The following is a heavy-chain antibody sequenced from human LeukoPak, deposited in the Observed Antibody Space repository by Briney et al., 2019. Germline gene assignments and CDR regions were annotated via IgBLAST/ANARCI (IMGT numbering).Heavy chain of an antibody. V-gene: IGHV6-1*01. CDR2: TYYRSKWYN. J-gene: IGHJ4*02. Sequence: SQTLSLTCAISGDSVSSNSAASNWIRQSPSRGLEWLGRTYYRSKWYNEYAVSVKSRIIINPDTSKNQFSLQLNSVTPEDTAVYYCTTDGVLTGYEPTFDYWGQGTLVTVSS. CDR3: TTDGVLTGYEPTFDY. CDR1: GDSVSSNSAA. D-gene: IGHD5-12*01.